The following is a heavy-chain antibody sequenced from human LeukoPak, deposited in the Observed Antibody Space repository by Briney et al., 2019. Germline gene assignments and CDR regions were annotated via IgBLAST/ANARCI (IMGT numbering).Heavy chain of an antibody. V-gene: IGHV5-51*01. J-gene: IGHJ3*02. CDR2: IYPGDSDI. D-gene: IGHD3-9*01. Sequence: GESLKISCKGSGYSFTSYWIGWVRQMPGKGLEWMGIIYPGDSDIRYSPSFQGQVTISADKSISTAYLQWSSLKASDTAMYYCARPPYYDILTGYHQDAFDIWGQGTMVTVSS. CDR1: GYSFTSYW. CDR3: ARPPYYDILTGYHQDAFDI.